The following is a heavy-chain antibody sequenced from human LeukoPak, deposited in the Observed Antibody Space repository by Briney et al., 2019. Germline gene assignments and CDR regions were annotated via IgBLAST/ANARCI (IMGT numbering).Heavy chain of an antibody. V-gene: IGHV3-30*04. CDR1: GFTFSSYA. CDR2: ISYDGSNK. CDR3: ARDAITMVRGGGPFDY. D-gene: IGHD3-10*01. Sequence: GGSLRLSCAASGFTFSSYAMHWVRQTPGKGLEWVAVISYDGSNKYYADSVKGRFTISRDNSKNTLYLQMNSLRAEDTAVYYCARDAITMVRGGGPFDYWGQGTLVTVSS. J-gene: IGHJ4*02.